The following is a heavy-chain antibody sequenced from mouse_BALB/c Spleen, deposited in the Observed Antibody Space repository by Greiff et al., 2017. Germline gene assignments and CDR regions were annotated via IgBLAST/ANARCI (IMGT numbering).Heavy chain of an antibody. CDR2: ISYSGST. D-gene: IGHD1-1*01. CDR1: GYSITSDYA. Sequence: EVQLVESGPGLVKPSQSLSLTCTVTGYSITSDYAWNWIRQFPGNKLEWMGYISYSGSTSYNPSLKSRISITRDTSKNQFFLQLNSVTTEDTATYYCARTKYYYGSPWFAYWGQGTLVTVSA. J-gene: IGHJ3*01. CDR3: ARTKYYYGSPWFAY. V-gene: IGHV3-2*02.